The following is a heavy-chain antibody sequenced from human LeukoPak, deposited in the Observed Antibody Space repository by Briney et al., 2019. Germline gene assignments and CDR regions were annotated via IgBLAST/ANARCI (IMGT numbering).Heavy chain of an antibody. Sequence: ASVKVSCKASGYTFTGYYMHWVRQAPGQGLEWMGWINPNSGGTNYAQKFQGRVTMTRDTSISTAHMELSRLRSDDTAVYYCARAKPLRRDGYPRSSFDIWGQGTMVTVSS. CDR3: ARAKPLRRDGYPRSSFDI. CDR1: GYTFTGYY. J-gene: IGHJ3*02. D-gene: IGHD5-24*01. CDR2: INPNSGGT. V-gene: IGHV1-2*02.